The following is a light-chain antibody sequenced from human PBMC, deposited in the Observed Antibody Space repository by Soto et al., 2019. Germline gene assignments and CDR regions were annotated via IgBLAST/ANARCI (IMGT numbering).Light chain of an antibody. J-gene: IGLJ1*01. V-gene: IGLV1-47*01. CDR1: DSNIGRNV. Sequence: QSVLTQPPSASGTPGQRVTISCSGSDSNIGRNVVYWYQQLPGTAPKLLVYRSDQRPSGVPDRFSGSKSDTSASLAISGLRPEDEADYYCAARHDLLTGHYVFGTGPKVT. CDR3: AARHDLLTGHYV. CDR2: RSD.